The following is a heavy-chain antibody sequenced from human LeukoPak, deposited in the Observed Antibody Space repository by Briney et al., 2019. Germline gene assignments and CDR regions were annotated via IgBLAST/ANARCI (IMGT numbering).Heavy chain of an antibody. V-gene: IGHV1-69*13. CDR3: ARRPWNVYSGRYFHYFDY. D-gene: IGHD1-26*01. Sequence: GASVKVSCKASGGTFSSYAISWVRQAPGQGLEWMGGIIPIFGTANYAQKFQGRVTITADESTSTAYMELSSLRSEDTAVYYYARRPWNVYSGRYFHYFDYWGQGTLVTVSS. J-gene: IGHJ4*02. CDR1: GGTFSSYA. CDR2: IIPIFGTA.